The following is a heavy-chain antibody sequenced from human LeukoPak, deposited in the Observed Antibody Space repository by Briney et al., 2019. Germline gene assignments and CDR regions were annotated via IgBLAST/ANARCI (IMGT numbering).Heavy chain of an antibody. CDR1: GFTFSSYW. V-gene: IGHV3-7*01. CDR2: IKQDGSEK. CDR3: ARGSYSSRSPVAY. D-gene: IGHD6-13*01. J-gene: IGHJ4*02. Sequence: PGGSLRLSCAASGFTFSSYWMSWVRQAPGKGLEWVANIKQDGSEKYYVDSVKGRFTISRDNAKNSLYLQMNSLRAEDTAVYYCARGSYSSRSPVAYWGQGTLVTVSS.